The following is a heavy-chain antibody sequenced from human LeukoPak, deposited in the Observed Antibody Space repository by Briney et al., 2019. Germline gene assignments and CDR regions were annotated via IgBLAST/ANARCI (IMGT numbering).Heavy chain of an antibody. D-gene: IGHD2-2*01. J-gene: IGHJ6*03. CDR1: GFTFSSYA. Sequence: PGGSLRLSCAASGFTFSSYAMSWVRQAPGKVLEWVSAISGSGGSTYYADSEKGRFTISRDNSKNTLYLQMNRLRVEDTAVYYCAKAPRYCSSTPVWCYYYMDVWGKGTTVTVSS. CDR3: AKAPRYCSSTPVWCYYYMDV. CDR2: ISGSGGST. V-gene: IGHV3-23*01.